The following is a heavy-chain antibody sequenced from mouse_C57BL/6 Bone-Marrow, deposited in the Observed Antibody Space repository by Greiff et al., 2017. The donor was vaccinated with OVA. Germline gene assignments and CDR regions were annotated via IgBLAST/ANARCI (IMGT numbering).Heavy chain of an antibody. Sequence: EVQLQESGPGLVKPSQSLSLTCSVTGYSITSGYYWNWIRQFPGNKLEWMGYISYDGSNNYNPSLKNRISITRDTSKNQFFLKLNSVTTEDTATYYCARSYYSNYDWYFDVWGTGTTVTVSS. CDR2: ISYDGSN. D-gene: IGHD2-5*01. CDR3: ARSYYSNYDWYFDV. J-gene: IGHJ1*03. V-gene: IGHV3-6*01. CDR1: GYSITSGYY.